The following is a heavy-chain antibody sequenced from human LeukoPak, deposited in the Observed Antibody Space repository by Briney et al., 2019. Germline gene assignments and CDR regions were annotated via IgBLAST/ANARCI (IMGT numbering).Heavy chain of an antibody. D-gene: IGHD3-22*01. Sequence: GGSLRLSCAASGFTFSSYWMHWVRRAPGKGLVWVSHINSDGSSTSYADSVKGRFTISRDNAKNTLYLQMNSLRAEDTAVYYCARDPAYYDSSGLTDYWGQGTLVTVSS. V-gene: IGHV3-74*01. CDR2: INSDGSST. CDR3: ARDPAYYDSSGLTDY. CDR1: GFTFSSYW. J-gene: IGHJ4*02.